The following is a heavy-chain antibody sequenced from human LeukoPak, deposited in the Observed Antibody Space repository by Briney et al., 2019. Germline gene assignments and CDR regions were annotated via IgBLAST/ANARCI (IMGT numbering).Heavy chain of an antibody. CDR2: IKQDGSEK. Sequence: GGSLRLSXAASGFTFSSYWMSWVRQAPGKGLEWVANIKQDGSEKDYVDSVKGRFTISRDNAKNSLYLQMNSLRAEDTAVYYCARSNVLRYFDWLSGSYYYYYYMDVWGKGTTVTVSS. CDR3: ARSNVLRYFDWLSGSYYYYYYMDV. CDR1: GFTFSSYW. V-gene: IGHV3-7*01. D-gene: IGHD3-9*01. J-gene: IGHJ6*03.